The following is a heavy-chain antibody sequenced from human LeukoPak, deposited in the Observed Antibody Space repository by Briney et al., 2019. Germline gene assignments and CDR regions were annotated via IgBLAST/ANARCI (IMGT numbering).Heavy chain of an antibody. CDR2: ISGSGGST. J-gene: IGHJ5*02. CDR3: AKDPTYYYGSGSYYPQRNWFDP. D-gene: IGHD3-10*01. Sequence: GGSLRLSCAASGFTFSSYGMSWVRQAPGKGLEWVSAISGSGGSTYYADSVKGRFTISRDNSKNTLYLQMNSLRAEDTAVYYCAKDPTYYYGSGSYYPQRNWFDPWGQGTLVTVSS. CDR1: GFTFSSYG. V-gene: IGHV3-23*01.